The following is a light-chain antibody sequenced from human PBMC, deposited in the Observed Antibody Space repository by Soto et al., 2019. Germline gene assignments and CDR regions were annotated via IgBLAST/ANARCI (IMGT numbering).Light chain of an antibody. CDR1: SSNIGGNS. Sequence: QSVMTQPPSVSAAPGQKVTISWSGSSSNIGGNSVSWYQQLPGTAPKLLIYDDNKRPSGIPDRFSGSKSGTSATLGITGFQTGDEADYYCGSWDSSLSAYVFGTGTKVPS. CDR2: DDN. J-gene: IGLJ1*01. CDR3: GSWDSSLSAYV. V-gene: IGLV1-51*01.